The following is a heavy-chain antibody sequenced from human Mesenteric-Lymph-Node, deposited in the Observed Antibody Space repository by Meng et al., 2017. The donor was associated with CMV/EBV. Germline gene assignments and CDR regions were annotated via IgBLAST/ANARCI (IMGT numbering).Heavy chain of an antibody. CDR1: GFTFSDYE. V-gene: IGHV3-48*03. CDR3: AKQLTGSAAWWFDP. CDR2: ISSSTTTI. J-gene: IGHJ5*02. Sequence: GGSLRLSCAASGFTFSDYEMNWVRQAPGKGLEWISYISSSTTTIYYADSVKGRFTTSRDNAKNSLYLQMSSLRAEDTAVYYCAKQLTGSAAWWFDPWGQGTVVTVSS. D-gene: IGHD1-1*01.